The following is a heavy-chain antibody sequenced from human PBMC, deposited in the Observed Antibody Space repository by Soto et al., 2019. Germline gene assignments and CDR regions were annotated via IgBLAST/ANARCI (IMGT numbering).Heavy chain of an antibody. CDR1: GFSLSTSGVG. J-gene: IGHJ6*02. V-gene: IGHV2-5*02. Sequence: QITLKESGPTLVKPTQTLTLTCTFSGFSLSTSGVGVGWIRQPPGKALEWLALIYWDDDKRYSPSLKSRLTITKGTSKNQVVLTRTNMVHVDTATYYCAHQYYDLWSGLSALYGMDVWGQGTTVTVSS. D-gene: IGHD3-3*01. CDR2: IYWDDDK. CDR3: AHQYYDLWSGLSALYGMDV.